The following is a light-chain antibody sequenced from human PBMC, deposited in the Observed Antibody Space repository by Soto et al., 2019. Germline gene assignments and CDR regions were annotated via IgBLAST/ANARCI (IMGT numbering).Light chain of an antibody. J-gene: IGLJ3*02. V-gene: IGLV2-14*01. CDR1: SSDVGGYNY. CDR2: EVS. Sequence: QSALTQPASVSGSPGQSITISCTGTSSDVGGYNYVSWYQQHPCKAPKLMIYEVSNRPSGVSNRFSGSKSGNTASLTISGLQADDEADYYCSSYTSSSTPWVFGGGTKLTVL. CDR3: SSYTSSSTPWV.